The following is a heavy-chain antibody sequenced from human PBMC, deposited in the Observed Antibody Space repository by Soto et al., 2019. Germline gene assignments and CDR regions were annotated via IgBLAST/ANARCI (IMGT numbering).Heavy chain of an antibody. V-gene: IGHV4-59*01. Sequence: WTWIRQPPGKGLEWIGYVHYSGSTRYNPSLKSRVTISVDTSKNQFSLELTSVTAADTAVYYCAREVKFDTDGSYFFQPFNFRGRGTLVAVSS. J-gene: IGHJ2*01. CDR2: VHYSGST. D-gene: IGHD3-9*01. CDR3: AREVKFDTDGSYFFQPFNF.